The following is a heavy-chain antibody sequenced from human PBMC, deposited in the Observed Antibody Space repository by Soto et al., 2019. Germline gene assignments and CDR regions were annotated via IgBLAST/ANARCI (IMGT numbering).Heavy chain of an antibody. CDR1: GGSISSSSYY. D-gene: IGHD2-21*01. CDR3: ARQDAGVIALDY. CDR2: IYYSGST. V-gene: IGHV4-39*01. Sequence: PSETLSLTCTVSGGSISSSSYYWGWIRQPPGKGLEWIGSIYYSGSTYYNPSLKSRVTISVDTSKNQFSLKLSSVTAADTAVYYCARQDAGVIALDYWGQGTLVTVSS. J-gene: IGHJ4*02.